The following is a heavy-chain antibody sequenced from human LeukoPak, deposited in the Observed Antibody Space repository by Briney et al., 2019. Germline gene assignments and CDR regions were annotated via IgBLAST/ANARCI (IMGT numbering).Heavy chain of an antibody. D-gene: IGHD1-26*01. CDR2: MHYSGNT. CDR3: ARDSPFEWDVFGDTFDI. V-gene: IGHV4-59*11. CDR1: GGSISGHY. Sequence: SETLSLTCTVSGGSISGHYWSWIRQSPGMGLEWIGFMHYSGNTNSNPSLRSRVTISMDTSKNHFSLKMSSVTAADTAVYYCARDSPFEWDVFGDTFDIWGQGTVVTVSS. J-gene: IGHJ3*02.